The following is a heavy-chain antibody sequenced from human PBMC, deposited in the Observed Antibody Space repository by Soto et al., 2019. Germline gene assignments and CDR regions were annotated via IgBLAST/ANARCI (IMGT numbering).Heavy chain of an antibody. Sequence: GESLKISCQCCGYTFSNFWIGWVRQLPGKGLEWMGIIYPGDHETRYSPSFHGKVTISADKSINTAYLQWNSLEASETAFYFCARSPRSSPYFDYWGQGALVTVSS. J-gene: IGHJ4*02. CDR2: IYPGDHET. CDR3: ARSPRSSPYFDY. V-gene: IGHV5-51*01. CDR1: GYTFSNFW. D-gene: IGHD6-13*01.